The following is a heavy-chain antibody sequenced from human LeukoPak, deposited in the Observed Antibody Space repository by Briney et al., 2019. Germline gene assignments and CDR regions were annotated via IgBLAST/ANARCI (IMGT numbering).Heavy chain of an antibody. CDR2: IYYSGSA. CDR1: GGSISGYY. V-gene: IGHV4-59*01. D-gene: IGHD5-12*01. CDR3: ARAGGYSGYASN. J-gene: IGHJ4*02. Sequence: SETPSLTCTVSGGSISGYYWTWIRQPPGKGLEWIGYIYYSGSAYYNPSLKSRVAMSVDTSKNQFSLKLSSVGTADTAVYYCARAGGYSGYASNWGQGTLVTVSS.